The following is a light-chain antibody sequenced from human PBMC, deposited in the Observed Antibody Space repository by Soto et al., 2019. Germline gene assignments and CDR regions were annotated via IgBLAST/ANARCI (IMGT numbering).Light chain of an antibody. Sequence: DIPMTQSPSTLSASVGDRVSIACRASQSISSSLAWYQQKPGKAPKLLIYDASSLESGVPSRFSGSGSGTESTLSINSLQPQDFATYYCQQYHRYSWTFGQGTKVEIK. CDR2: DAS. V-gene: IGKV1-5*01. CDR1: QSISSS. J-gene: IGKJ1*01. CDR3: QQYHRYSWT.